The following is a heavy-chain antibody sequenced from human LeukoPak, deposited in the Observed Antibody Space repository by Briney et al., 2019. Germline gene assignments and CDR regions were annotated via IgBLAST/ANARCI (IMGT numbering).Heavy chain of an antibody. CDR3: ARGRYSSGWYLDY. D-gene: IGHD6-19*01. J-gene: IGHJ4*02. CDR1: GGSFSGYY. CDR2: INHSGST. V-gene: IGHV4-34*01. Sequence: ASETLSLTCAVYGGSFSGYYWSLIRQPPGKGLEWIGEINHSGSTNYNPSLKSRVTISVDTSKNQFSLKLSSVTAADTAVYYCARGRYSSGWYLDYWGQGTLVTVSS.